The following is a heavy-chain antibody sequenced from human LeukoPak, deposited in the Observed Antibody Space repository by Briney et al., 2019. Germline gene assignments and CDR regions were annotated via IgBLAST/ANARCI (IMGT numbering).Heavy chain of an antibody. CDR1: GFSFNTYT. CDR3: ARDLYSGMYRAPGGADV. V-gene: IGHV3-21*01. Sequence: GGSLRLSCVGSGFSFNTYTMNWVRQAPGKGREWVSSIVRSSANIYDADSVRGRFTISRDNAKNSLYLQMNSLRVEDTAVYYCARDLYSGMYRAPGGADVWGQGTTVIVSS. D-gene: IGHD5-12*01. J-gene: IGHJ6*02. CDR2: IVRSSANI.